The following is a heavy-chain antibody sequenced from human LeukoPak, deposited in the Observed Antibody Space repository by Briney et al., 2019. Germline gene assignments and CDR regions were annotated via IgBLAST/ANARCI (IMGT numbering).Heavy chain of an antibody. V-gene: IGHV3-30*02. CDR3: GNIAAAGGGGQDY. CDR1: GFTFSSYG. J-gene: IGHJ4*02. Sequence: PGGSLRLSCAASGFTFSSYGMHWVRQAPGKGLEWVAFIRYDGSNKYYADSVKGRFTISRDNSKNTLYLQMNSLRAEVTAVYYCGNIAAAGGGGQDYWGQGTLVTVSS. CDR2: IRYDGSNK. D-gene: IGHD6-13*01.